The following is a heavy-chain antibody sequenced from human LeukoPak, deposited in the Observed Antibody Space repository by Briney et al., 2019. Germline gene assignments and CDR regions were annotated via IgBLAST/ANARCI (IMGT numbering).Heavy chain of an antibody. Sequence: PGGSLRLSYAASGFTFSRFSMNWVRQAPGKGLEWFSSISSSSTYIYYADSVKGRFTISRDNAKNSLYLQMNSLRAEDTAVYYCASLGATTKPFDYWGQGTLVTVSS. D-gene: IGHD1-26*01. V-gene: IGHV3-21*01. CDR1: GFTFSRFS. CDR3: ASLGATTKPFDY. J-gene: IGHJ4*02. CDR2: ISSSSTYI.